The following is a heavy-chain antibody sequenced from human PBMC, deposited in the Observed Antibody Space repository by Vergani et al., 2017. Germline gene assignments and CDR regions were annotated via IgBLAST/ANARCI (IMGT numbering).Heavy chain of an antibody. CDR2: IWYDGSNT. CDR1: GFAFRTYG. CDR3: ARSRYDSSGFSTIFRY. D-gene: IGHD3-22*01. J-gene: IGHJ4*02. V-gene: IGHV3-33*01. Sequence: QVQLVESGGGVVQPGRSLRLSCVASGFAFRTYGMHWVRQAQGKGLEWVAIIWYDGSNTYYADSVKGRFTVSRDNSRNTLYLQMNSLRVEDTAVYYCARSRYDSSGFSTIFRYWGQGTRVTGS.